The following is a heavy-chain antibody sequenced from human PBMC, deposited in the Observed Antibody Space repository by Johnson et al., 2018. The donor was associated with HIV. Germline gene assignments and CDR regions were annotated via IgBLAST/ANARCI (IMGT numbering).Heavy chain of an antibody. CDR2: ISYDGSNK. CDR1: GITFSDYA. D-gene: IGHD4-17*01. Sequence: QVQLVESGGGVVQPGRSLRLSCAASGITFSDYAMHWVRQAPGKGLECVAVISYDGSNKYYADSVKGRFTISRDNSKNTLYLQMNSLRAEDTAVYYCARARTTVTILDAYDIWGQGTMVTVSS. J-gene: IGHJ3*02. CDR3: ARARTTVTILDAYDI. V-gene: IGHV3-30-3*01.